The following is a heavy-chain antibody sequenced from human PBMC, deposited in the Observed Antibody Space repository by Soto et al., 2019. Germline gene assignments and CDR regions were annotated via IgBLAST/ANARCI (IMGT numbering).Heavy chain of an antibody. Sequence: QVRLQESGPGLVKPSQTLSLTCTVSGGSINSDGYYWSWIRQHPGKGLEWIGYIHSSGTTYYNQSLKSRLTISLDTSKNQFSLKVSSVTAADTALYYCARDEGAHGMHVCGQGTTVTVSS. V-gene: IGHV4-31*03. CDR2: IHSSGTT. CDR3: ARDEGAHGMHV. D-gene: IGHD3-16*01. CDR1: GGSINSDGYY. J-gene: IGHJ6*02.